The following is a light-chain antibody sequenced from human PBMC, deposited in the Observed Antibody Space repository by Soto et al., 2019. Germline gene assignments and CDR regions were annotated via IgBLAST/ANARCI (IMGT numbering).Light chain of an antibody. CDR2: DVS. V-gene: IGLV2-14*01. CDR3: SSYTSSSTYV. CDR1: SSDVGGYNY. Sequence: QSALTQPASVSGSPGQSITISCTGTSSDVGGYNYVSWYQQHPGKAPKLMIYDVSNRPSGVSNRFPGSKSGNTASLTISGLQAEDEADYSCSSYTSSSTYVFATGTRSPS. J-gene: IGLJ1*01.